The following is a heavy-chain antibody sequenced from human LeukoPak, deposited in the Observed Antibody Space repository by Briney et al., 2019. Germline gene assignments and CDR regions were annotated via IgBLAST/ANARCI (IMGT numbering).Heavy chain of an antibody. CDR3: ARSEVRGVVVTNDY. CDR2: ISSTSSYI. J-gene: IGHJ4*02. Sequence: MPGGSLRLSCAASGFTFSSYFMNWVRQAPGKGLEWVSSISSTSSYIYYADSVKGRFTISRDNAKNSLYLQMNSLRAEDTAVYYCARSEVRGVVVTNDYWGQGTLATVSS. D-gene: IGHD3-10*01. V-gene: IGHV3-21*01. CDR1: GFTFSSYF.